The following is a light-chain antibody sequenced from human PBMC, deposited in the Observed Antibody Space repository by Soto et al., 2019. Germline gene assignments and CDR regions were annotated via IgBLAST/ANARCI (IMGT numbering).Light chain of an antibody. CDR2: EVT. CDR3: CSSSGVTTWI. J-gene: IGLJ3*02. CDR1: NTDVGGYNY. V-gene: IGLV2-8*01. Sequence: QSALTQPPSASGSPGQSVIISCTGSNTDVGGYNYVSWYQQHPGKAPKDMIYEVTKRPSGVPDRFSGSRSGNTASLTVSGLQAEDEADYYCCSSSGVTTWIFGGGTKLTVL.